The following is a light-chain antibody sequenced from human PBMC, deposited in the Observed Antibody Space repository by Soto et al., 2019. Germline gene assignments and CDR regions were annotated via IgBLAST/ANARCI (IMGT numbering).Light chain of an antibody. V-gene: IGKV1-5*03. CDR1: QSISSW. CDR2: KAS. CDR3: QHDNSLYT. J-gene: IGKJ2*01. Sequence: DIQMTQSPSTLSASVGDRVTITCRASQSISSWLAWYQQKPGKAPKLLIYKASSLESGVPSRFSGSGSGTDFTITSSILPPDDVATYYCQHDNSLYTFGQGTKLEIK.